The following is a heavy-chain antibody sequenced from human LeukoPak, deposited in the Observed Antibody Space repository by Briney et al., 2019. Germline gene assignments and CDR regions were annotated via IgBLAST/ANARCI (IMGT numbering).Heavy chain of an antibody. CDR2: IKQDGSEK. V-gene: IGHV3-7*01. J-gene: IGHJ4*02. D-gene: IGHD1-26*01. CDR1: GFTFSSYW. CDR3: ARAPALKEYSGSYRFDY. Sequence: GGSLRLSCAASGFTFSSYWMSWVRQAPGKGLEWVANIKQDGSEKYYVDSVKGRFTISRDNAKNSLYLQMNSLRAEDTAVYYCARAPALKEYSGSYRFDYWGQGTLVTVSS.